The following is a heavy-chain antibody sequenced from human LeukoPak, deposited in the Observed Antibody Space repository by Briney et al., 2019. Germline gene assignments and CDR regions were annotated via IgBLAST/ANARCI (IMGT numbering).Heavy chain of an antibody. J-gene: IGHJ3*02. CDR3: ARDQYSSSWYLESSDAFDI. Sequence: PSETLSLTCTVSGGSISSSSYYWGWIRQPPGKGLEWIGSIYYSGSTYYNPSLKSRVTISVDTSKNQFSLKLSSVTAADTAVYYCARDQYSSSWYLESSDAFDIWGQGTMVTVSS. V-gene: IGHV4-39*07. CDR1: GGSISSSSYY. CDR2: IYYSGST. D-gene: IGHD6-13*01.